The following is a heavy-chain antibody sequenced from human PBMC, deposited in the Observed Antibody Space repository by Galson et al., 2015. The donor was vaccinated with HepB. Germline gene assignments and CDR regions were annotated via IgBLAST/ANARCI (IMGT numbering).Heavy chain of an antibody. D-gene: IGHD2-8*01. V-gene: IGHV3-30-3*01. J-gene: IGHJ6*02. CDR2: ISYDGSNK. CDR1: GFTFSSYA. Sequence: SLRLSCAASGFTFSSYAMHWVRQAPGKGLEWVAVISYDGSNKYYADSVKGRFTISRDNSKNTLYLQMNNLRAEDTAVYYCARGGVSYYYYYGMDVWGQGTTVTVSS. CDR3: ARGGVSYYYYYGMDV.